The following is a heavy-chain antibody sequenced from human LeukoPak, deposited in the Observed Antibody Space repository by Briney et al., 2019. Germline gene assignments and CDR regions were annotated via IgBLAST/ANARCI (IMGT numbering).Heavy chain of an antibody. CDR1: GFTLRIYD. J-gene: IGHJ3*02. Sequence: PGGSLRLSCAASGFTLRIYDMNWVRQAPGKGLEWVSYISSSGSTRSYADSVQGRFTISRDNAKNSLSLQMSSLRAEDTAVYYCARVAWHAFDIWGQGTMVTVSS. V-gene: IGHV3-48*03. CDR3: ARVAWHAFDI. CDR2: ISSSGSTR. D-gene: IGHD5-12*01.